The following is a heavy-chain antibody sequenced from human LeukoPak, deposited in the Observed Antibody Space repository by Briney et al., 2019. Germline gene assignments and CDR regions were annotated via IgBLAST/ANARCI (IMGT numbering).Heavy chain of an antibody. V-gene: IGHV4-59*01. CDR1: GGSISSYY. D-gene: IGHD3-22*01. J-gene: IGHJ3*02. CDR3: ARADSSGYYLAFDI. CDR2: IYYSGST. Sequence: SETLSPTCTVSGGSISSYYWSWIRQPPGKGLEWLGYIYYSGSTNYNPSLKSRVTISVDTSKNQFSLKLSSVTAADTAVYYCARADSSGYYLAFDIWGQGTMVTVSS.